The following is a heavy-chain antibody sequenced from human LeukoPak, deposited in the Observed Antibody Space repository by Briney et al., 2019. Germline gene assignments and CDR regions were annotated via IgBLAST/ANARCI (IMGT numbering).Heavy chain of an antibody. CDR3: ARSPPPGHYFDY. V-gene: IGHV4-34*01. D-gene: IGHD3-10*01. CDR2: INHSGST. J-gene: IGHJ4*02. Sequence: SETLSLTCAVYGGSFSGYYWSWIRQPPGKGLEWIGEINHSGSTNYNPSLKSRVTISVDTSKNQFSLKLSSVTAADTAVYYCARSPPPGHYFDYWGQGTLVTVSS. CDR1: GGSFSGYY.